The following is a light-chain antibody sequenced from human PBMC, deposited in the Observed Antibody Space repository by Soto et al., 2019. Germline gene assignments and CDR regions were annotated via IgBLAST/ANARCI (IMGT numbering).Light chain of an antibody. CDR1: QSVSSSY. CDR2: GAS. J-gene: IGKJ1*01. V-gene: IGKV3-20*01. Sequence: EIVLTQSPGTLSLSPGERATLSCRASQSVSSSYLAWYQQKPGQAPRLLIYGASSRATGIPDRFSGSGSGTDFTLTSSRLEPEDFAVYYCQQYGISPVTFGQWTKVEIK. CDR3: QQYGISPVT.